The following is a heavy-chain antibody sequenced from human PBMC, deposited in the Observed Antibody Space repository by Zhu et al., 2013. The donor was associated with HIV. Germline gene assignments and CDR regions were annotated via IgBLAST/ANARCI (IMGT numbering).Heavy chain of an antibody. J-gene: IGHJ4*02. CDR1: GFPLTSYG. V-gene: IGHV1-18*01. Sequence: QVQVVQSGAEVKKTGASVKVSCKASGFPLTSYGISWVRQAPGQGLEWMGWISAYNGNTNYARKFQGRVTMTTDTSTSTTYMELRSLRSDDTAVYYCATHCSSTSCSERWGQGTLVTVSS. D-gene: IGHD2-2*01. CDR3: ATHCSSTSCSER. CDR2: ISAYNGNT.